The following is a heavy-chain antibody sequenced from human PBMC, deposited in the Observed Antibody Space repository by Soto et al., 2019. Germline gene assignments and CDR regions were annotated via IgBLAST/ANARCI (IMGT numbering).Heavy chain of an antibody. V-gene: IGHV3-33*01. J-gene: IGHJ4*02. Sequence: PGGSLRLSCAASGFTFSSYGMHWVRQAPGKGLEWVAVIWYDGSNKYYADSVKGRFTISRDNSKNTLYLQMNSLRAEDTAVYYCARVIEYDTAMGPGYWGQGTLVTVSS. D-gene: IGHD5-18*01. CDR3: ARVIEYDTAMGPGY. CDR1: GFTFSSYG. CDR2: IWYDGSNK.